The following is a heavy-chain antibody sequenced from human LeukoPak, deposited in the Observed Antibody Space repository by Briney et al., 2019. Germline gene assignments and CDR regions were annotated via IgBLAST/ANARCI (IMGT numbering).Heavy chain of an antibody. CDR3: ARSVADY. J-gene: IGHJ4*02. CDR1: GGYFSGYY. CDR2: INHSGST. D-gene: IGHD5-12*01. Sequence: SETLSLTCAVYGGYFSGYYWSWIRQPPGKGLEWIGEINHSGSTNYNPSLKSRVTISVDTSKNQFSLKLSSVTAADTAVYYCARSVADYWGQGTLVTVSS. V-gene: IGHV4-34*01.